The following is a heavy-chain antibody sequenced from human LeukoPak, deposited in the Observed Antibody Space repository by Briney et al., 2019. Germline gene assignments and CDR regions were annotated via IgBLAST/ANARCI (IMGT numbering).Heavy chain of an antibody. Sequence: GRSLRLSCAASGITSSSYAMHWVRQAPGKGLEWVAVISYDGSNKYYADSVKGRFTISRDNSKNTLYLQMNSLRAEDTAVYYCARVMGRYCSSTSCYVDYWGQGTLVTVSS. CDR2: ISYDGSNK. CDR1: GITSSSYA. V-gene: IGHV3-30*04. CDR3: ARVMGRYCSSTSCYVDY. J-gene: IGHJ4*02. D-gene: IGHD2-2*01.